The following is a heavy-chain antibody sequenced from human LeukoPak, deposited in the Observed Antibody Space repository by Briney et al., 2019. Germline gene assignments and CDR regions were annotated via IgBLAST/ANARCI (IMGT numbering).Heavy chain of an antibody. Sequence: ASVKVSCKASGGTFSSYAISWVRQAPGQGLEWMGGIIPIFGTANYAQKFQGRVTITTDESTSTAYMELSSLRSEDTAVYYCASSIAAAGMVDDYHYMDVWGKGTTVTVSS. D-gene: IGHD6-13*01. CDR1: GGTFSSYA. V-gene: IGHV1-69*05. CDR2: IIPIFGTA. CDR3: ASSIAAAGMVDDYHYMDV. J-gene: IGHJ6*03.